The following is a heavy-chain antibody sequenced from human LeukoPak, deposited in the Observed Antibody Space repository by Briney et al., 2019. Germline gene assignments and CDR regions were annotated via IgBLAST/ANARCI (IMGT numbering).Heavy chain of an antibody. V-gene: IGHV1-8*01. CDR1: GYTFTSYD. D-gene: IGHD1-7*01. CDR3: ARVAGTKAWDAPDL. CDR2: MNANSGNT. Sequence: ASVKVSCTASGYTFTSYDINWVRQATGQGLEWMGWMNANSGNTGYAQKFQGRVTMTRNTSISTAYMELSSLRSEDTAVYYCARVAGTKAWDAPDLWGRGTLVTVSS. J-gene: IGHJ2*01.